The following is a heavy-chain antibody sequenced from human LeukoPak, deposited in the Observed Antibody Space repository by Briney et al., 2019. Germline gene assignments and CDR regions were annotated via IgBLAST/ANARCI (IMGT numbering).Heavy chain of an antibody. CDR1: GYTCSSYQ. Sequence: ASVKVFCKTSGYTCSSYQTHWVRQAPGQGLEWMGVHNSNTWSAADAEKLEGRVTVTRDMSTSTVYMEISSRRADDTAVYYCARGARLADFDYWGQGTLVTVSS. V-gene: IGHV1-46*01. CDR2: HNSNTWSA. CDR3: ARGARLADFDY. D-gene: IGHD3-9*01. J-gene: IGHJ4*02.